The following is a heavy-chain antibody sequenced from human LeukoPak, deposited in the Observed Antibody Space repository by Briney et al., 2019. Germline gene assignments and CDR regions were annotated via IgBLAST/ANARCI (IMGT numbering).Heavy chain of an antibody. CDR1: GFTFSNAW. Sequence: GGSLILSCAASGFTFSNAWMSWVRQAPGKGLGWVGRIKSKTDGGTTDYAAPVKGRFTISRDDSKNTLYLQMNSLKTEDTAVYYCITDLWYYYGHWGQGTLVTVSS. V-gene: IGHV3-15*01. CDR2: IKSKTDGGTT. CDR3: ITDLWYYYGH. D-gene: IGHD2-21*01. J-gene: IGHJ4*02.